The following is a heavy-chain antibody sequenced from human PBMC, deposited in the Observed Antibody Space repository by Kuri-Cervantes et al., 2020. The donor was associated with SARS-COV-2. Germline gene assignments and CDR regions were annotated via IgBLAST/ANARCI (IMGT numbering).Heavy chain of an antibody. CDR1: GYTFTSYY. D-gene: IGHD2-15*01. CDR3: ARGDFSAGYY. Sequence: SVKVSFKATGYTFTSYYMHWVRQAPGQGLEWMGIINPSGGSTSYAQKFQGRDTMTRDTSTRTVYMELSSLTSDDTAVYYCARGDFSAGYYWGQGTQVTVSS. V-gene: IGHV1-46*01. CDR2: INPSGGST. J-gene: IGHJ4*02.